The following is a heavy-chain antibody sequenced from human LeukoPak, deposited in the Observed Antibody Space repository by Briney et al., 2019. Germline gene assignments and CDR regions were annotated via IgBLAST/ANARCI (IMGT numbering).Heavy chain of an antibody. V-gene: IGHV4-31*03. CDR1: GGSITIGGYY. CDR2: MYYDGNT. J-gene: IGHJ4*02. CDR3: ARGDYYDSSGYYYVRY. D-gene: IGHD3-22*01. Sequence: SETLSLTCTVSGGSITIGGYYWSWVRQHPGKALEWIGYMYYDGNTYYNPSLKSRVTISADTSRNQFSLKLTSVTAADTAVYYCARGDYYDSSGYYYVRYWGQGTQVTVFS.